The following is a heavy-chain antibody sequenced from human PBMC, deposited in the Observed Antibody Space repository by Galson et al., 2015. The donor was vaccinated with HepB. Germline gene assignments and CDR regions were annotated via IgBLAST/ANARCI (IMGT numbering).Heavy chain of an antibody. CDR2: TYYRSKWYN. V-gene: IGHV6-1*01. D-gene: IGHD5-18*01. Sequence: CAISGDSVSSNSAAWNWIRQSPSRGLEWLGRTYYRSKWYNDYAVSVKSRITINPDTSKNQFSLQLNSVTPEDTAVYYCAIQLWISDAFDIWGQGTMVTVSS. CDR1: GDSVSSNSAA. J-gene: IGHJ3*02. CDR3: AIQLWISDAFDI.